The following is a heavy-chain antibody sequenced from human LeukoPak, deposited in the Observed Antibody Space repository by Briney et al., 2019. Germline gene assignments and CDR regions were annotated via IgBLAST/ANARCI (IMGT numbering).Heavy chain of an antibody. CDR3: GRPLQRGSWTQRALDY. D-gene: IGHD3-10*01. CDR2: MNPNSGNA. J-gene: IGHJ4*02. CDR1: GYTFTSYD. Sequence: GASVTVSCKASGYTFTSYDISWVRQATGQGLEWMGWMNPNSGNAGYAQRFQGRVTMTRNNSISTAYMELTSLRSEDTVVYYCGRPLQRGSWTQRALDYWGQGTLVTVSS. V-gene: IGHV1-8*01.